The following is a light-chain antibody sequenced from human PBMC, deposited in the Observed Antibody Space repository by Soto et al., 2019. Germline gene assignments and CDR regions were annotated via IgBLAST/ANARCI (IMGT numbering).Light chain of an antibody. Sequence: EIVMTQSPATLSVSPGERASLSCSASQSAVNFLAWYQQKPGQAPRLLIFGASNRATGIPDRFSGSGSGTDFTLTISRLEPEDFVVYSCQQYGSSPGTFGQGTRLEIK. CDR1: QSAVNF. CDR2: GAS. CDR3: QQYGSSPGT. V-gene: IGKV3-20*01. J-gene: IGKJ5*01.